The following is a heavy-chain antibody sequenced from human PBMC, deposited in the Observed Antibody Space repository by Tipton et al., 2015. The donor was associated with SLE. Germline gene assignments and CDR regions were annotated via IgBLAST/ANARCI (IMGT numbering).Heavy chain of an antibody. Sequence: TLSLTCAVYGGSFSGYSWTWIRQAPRKGLEWIGEINHSGSTSYNPSLKSRVTISVDTSKNEFSLRLNSVTAAATAVFYCSRPISYDIVVVPTAFDAFDIWGQGTMVTVSS. CDR1: GGSFSGYS. CDR3: SRPISYDIVVVPTAFDAFDI. V-gene: IGHV4-34*01. D-gene: IGHD2-2*01. J-gene: IGHJ3*02. CDR2: INHSGST.